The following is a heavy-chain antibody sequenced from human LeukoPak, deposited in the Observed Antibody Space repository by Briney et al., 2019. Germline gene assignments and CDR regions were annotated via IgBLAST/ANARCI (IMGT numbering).Heavy chain of an antibody. Sequence: ASEKVSCKASGYTFTNHGINWVRQAPGQGLEWMGWINTYNGDTNYAQRLQGRITMTSDTSTNTVYMEVRSLKSDDTAVYYCARDLAFLAGPAANGWLDPWGQGTLVTVSS. D-gene: IGHD3-3*02. J-gene: IGHJ5*02. CDR2: INTYNGDT. CDR1: GYTFTNHG. CDR3: ARDLAFLAGPAANGWLDP. V-gene: IGHV1-18*04.